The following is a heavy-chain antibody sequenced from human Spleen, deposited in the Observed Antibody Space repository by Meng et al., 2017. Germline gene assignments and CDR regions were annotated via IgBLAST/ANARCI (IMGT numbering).Heavy chain of an antibody. D-gene: IGHD3-10*01. CDR1: GGCISTGGYN. V-gene: IGHV4-31*02. J-gene: IGHJ5*02. CDR3: ASASYGAGSPLGASWFDP. Sequence: LPESVPGLVQAPLTLPPTSTVSGGCISTGGYNRSWIRQYPGMGLESMEYIHSSGSTYYSPSLSSRLTISVEASMNEFSLKLSSLTAPDSAVDYCASASYGAGSPLGASWFDPWGQGTLVTVSS. CDR2: IHSSGST.